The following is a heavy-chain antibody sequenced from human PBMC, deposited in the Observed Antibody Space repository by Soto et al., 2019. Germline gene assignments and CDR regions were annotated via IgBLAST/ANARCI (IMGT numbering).Heavy chain of an antibody. D-gene: IGHD3-10*01. CDR2: INYSGST. Sequence: SETLSLTCTVSGDSISSSSYYWGWIRQPPGKGLEWIGNINYSGSTYYNPSLQSRVTTSVDTSKNQFSLKLSSVIAADTAVYYCARVENYYGSGSSDYWGQGTLVTVSS. V-gene: IGHV4-39*01. CDR3: ARVENYYGSGSSDY. J-gene: IGHJ4*02. CDR1: GDSISSSSYY.